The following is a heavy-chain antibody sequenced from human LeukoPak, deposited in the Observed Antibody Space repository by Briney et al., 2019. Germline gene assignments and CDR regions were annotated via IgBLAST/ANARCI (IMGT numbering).Heavy chain of an antibody. D-gene: IGHD6-13*01. CDR1: GYRFTDYW. J-gene: IGHJ3*02. V-gene: IGHV5-51*01. CDR3: ARRIAAAGADAFDI. CDR2: IYPGDSDS. Sequence: GESLKISCKGSGYRFTDYWIAWVRQMPGKGLEWMGIIYPGDSDSRYSPSFQGQVTISADKSISTAYLQWSSLKASDTAMYYCARRIAAAGADAFDIWGQGTMVTVSS.